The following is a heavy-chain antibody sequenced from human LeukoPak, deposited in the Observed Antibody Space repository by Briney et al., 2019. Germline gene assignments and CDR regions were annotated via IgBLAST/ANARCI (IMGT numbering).Heavy chain of an antibody. CDR2: IYYSGTA. D-gene: IGHD6-13*01. CDR1: GGSISSSSYY. Sequence: SETLSLTCTVSGGSISSSSYYWGWIRQPPGTGLDWIGTIYYSGTAYYSPSLKSRVTISVDTSMNQFSLRLSSVTAADTAVFYCARVAAARYYYYMDVWGKGTTVTVSS. J-gene: IGHJ6*03. V-gene: IGHV4-39*01. CDR3: ARVAAARYYYYMDV.